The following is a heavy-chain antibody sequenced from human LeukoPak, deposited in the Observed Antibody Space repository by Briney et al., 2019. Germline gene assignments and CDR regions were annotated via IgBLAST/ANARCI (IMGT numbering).Heavy chain of an antibody. CDR1: GASIITSNSY. CDR2: IYYSGNT. V-gene: IGHV4-39*01. D-gene: IGHD2-2*01. Sequence: SETLSLTCPVSGASIITSNSYWGWIRQPPGQGLEWIGSIYYSGNTYYNASLKRRVTISVETCKKHFSLKLTSVTAADTAVYYCARTGIPAAMVGFDYWGQGTLVTVSS. CDR3: ARTGIPAAMVGFDY. J-gene: IGHJ4*02.